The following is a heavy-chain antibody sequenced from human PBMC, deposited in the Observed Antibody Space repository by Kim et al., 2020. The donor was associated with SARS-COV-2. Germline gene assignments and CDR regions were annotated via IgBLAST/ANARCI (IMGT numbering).Heavy chain of an antibody. CDR3: ARGGYYYGSGSRGFDY. CDR1: GFTFSSYG. J-gene: IGHJ4*02. CDR2: IWYDGSNK. Sequence: GGSLRRSCAASGFTFSSYGMHWVRQAPGKGLEWVAVIWYDGSNKYYSDSVKGRFTISRDNSKNTLYLQMNILRAEDTAVYYCARGGYYYGSGSRGFDYWGQGTLVTVSS. V-gene: IGHV3-33*01. D-gene: IGHD3-10*01.